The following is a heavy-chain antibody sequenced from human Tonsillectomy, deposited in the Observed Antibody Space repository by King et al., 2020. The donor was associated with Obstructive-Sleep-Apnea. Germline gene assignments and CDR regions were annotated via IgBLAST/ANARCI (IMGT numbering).Heavy chain of an antibody. D-gene: IGHD3-9*01. CDR3: AKQLRDDILTGYYRHQLPLEYYFYGMDV. Sequence: VQLVESGGGVVQPGRSLRLSCAASGFTFSSYGMHWVRQAPGRGLEWVAVISYDGSNKYYADSVKGRFTISRDNSKNTLYLQMNSLRAEDTAVYYCAKQLRDDILTGYYRHQLPLEYYFYGMDVWGQGTTVTVSS. V-gene: IGHV3-30*18. J-gene: IGHJ6*02. CDR2: ISYDGSNK. CDR1: GFTFSSYG.